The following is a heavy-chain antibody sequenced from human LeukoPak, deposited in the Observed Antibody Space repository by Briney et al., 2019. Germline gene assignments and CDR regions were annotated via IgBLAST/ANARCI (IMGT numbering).Heavy chain of an antibody. J-gene: IGHJ6*03. D-gene: IGHD2-15*01. CDR2: FDPEDGET. Sequence: ASVKVSCKVSGYTLTELSMHWVRQAPGKGLEWMGGFDPEDGETIYAQKFQGRVTMTEDTSTDTAYMELSRLRSDDTAVYYCAREGRYCSGGSCYSYYYYYMDVWGKGTTVTISS. CDR1: GYTLTELS. V-gene: IGHV1-24*01. CDR3: AREGRYCSGGSCYSYYYYYMDV.